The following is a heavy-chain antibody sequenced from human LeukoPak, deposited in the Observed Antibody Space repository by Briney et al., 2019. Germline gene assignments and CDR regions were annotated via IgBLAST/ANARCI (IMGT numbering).Heavy chain of an antibody. CDR2: IYSGGSP. J-gene: IGHJ4*02. CDR1: GFTFSTNY. CDR3: ARDLNYYDSSGYGH. Sequence: GGSLRLSCAASGFTFSTNYMSWVRQAPGKGLEWVSVIYSGGSPYYADSVKGRFTISRDNSKNTLYLQMNSLRAEDTAVYCCARDLNYYDSSGYGHWGQGTLVTVSS. V-gene: IGHV3-53*01. D-gene: IGHD3-22*01.